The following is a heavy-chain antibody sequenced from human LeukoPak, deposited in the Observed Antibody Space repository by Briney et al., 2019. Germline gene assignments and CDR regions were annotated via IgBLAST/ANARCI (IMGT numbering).Heavy chain of an antibody. CDR3: ARLHSGYSYGYAPDY. V-gene: IGHV4-39*01. D-gene: IGHD5-18*01. CDR2: IYYSGST. CDR1: GGSISSSSYY. Sequence: SETLSLTCTVSGGSISSSSYYWGWIRQPPGKGLEWIGSIYYSGSTYYNPSLKSRVTISVDTSKNQFSLKLSSVTAADTAAYYCARLHSGYSYGYAPDYWGQGTLVTVSS. J-gene: IGHJ4*02.